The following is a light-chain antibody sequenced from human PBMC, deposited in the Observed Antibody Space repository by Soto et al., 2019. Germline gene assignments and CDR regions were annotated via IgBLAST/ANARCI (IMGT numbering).Light chain of an antibody. J-gene: IGKJ2*01. V-gene: IGKV1-5*03. CDR1: QSISSW. CDR3: QQYNSYST. CDR2: KAS. Sequence: DIQMTQSPSTLSASVGDRVTITCRASQSISSWLAWYQQKPGKAPKLLIYKASSLESGVPSRFSGSGSGTEFTLNISSLQPDDFAPYYCQQYNSYSTFGQGTKLEIK.